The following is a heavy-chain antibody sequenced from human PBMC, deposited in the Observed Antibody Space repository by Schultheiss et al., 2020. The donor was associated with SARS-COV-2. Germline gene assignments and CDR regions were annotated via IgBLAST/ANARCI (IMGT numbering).Heavy chain of an antibody. J-gene: IGHJ4*02. V-gene: IGHV4-59*01. CDR2: IYYSGST. Sequence: SETLSLTCTVSGGSISSYYWSWIRQPPGKGLEWIGYIYYSGSTNYNPSLKSRVTMSVDTSKNQFSLKLSSVTAADTAVYYCARDPLRGGDRSRLVGHWGQGTLVTVSS. D-gene: IGHD1-26*01. CDR1: GGSISSYY. CDR3: ARDPLRGGDRSRLVGH.